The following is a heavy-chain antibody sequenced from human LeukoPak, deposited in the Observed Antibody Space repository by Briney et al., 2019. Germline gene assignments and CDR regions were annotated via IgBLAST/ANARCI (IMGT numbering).Heavy chain of an antibody. J-gene: IGHJ5*02. D-gene: IGHD2-8*01. CDR1: GGSISSYY. CDR2: IYYSGST. Sequence: SETLSLTCTVSGGSISSYYWSWIRQPPGKGLEWIGYIYYSGSTNYNPSLKSRVTISVDTSKDQFSLKLSSVTAADTAVYYCAREGYCTDGVCYPANWFDPWGQGTLVTVSS. V-gene: IGHV4-59*01. CDR3: AREGYCTDGVCYPANWFDP.